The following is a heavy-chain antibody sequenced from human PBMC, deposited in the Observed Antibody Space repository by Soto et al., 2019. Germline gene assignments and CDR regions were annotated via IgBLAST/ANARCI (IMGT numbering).Heavy chain of an antibody. CDR3: ARGAGGNSWRSPTFDS. Sequence: EVQLVESGGGLVQPGGSLRLSCAASGFTVSNNYMTWVRQAPGRGLDWVSIIFSAGSTYYADSVRGRFTISRDNSKNTLYLQMNSLRVEDTAIYYCARGAGGNSWRSPTFDSWGQGTLVTVSS. J-gene: IGHJ4*02. CDR1: GFTVSNNY. D-gene: IGHD5-18*01. CDR2: IFSAGST. V-gene: IGHV3-66*01.